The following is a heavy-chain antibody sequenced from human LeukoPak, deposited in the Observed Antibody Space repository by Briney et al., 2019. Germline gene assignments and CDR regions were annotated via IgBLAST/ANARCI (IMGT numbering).Heavy chain of an antibody. CDR1: GFTFSSYA. D-gene: IGHD3-22*01. CDR3: AKSSLVITTTGWFDP. Sequence: QPGGSLRLSCAASGFTFSSYAMSWVRQGPGKGLEWVSAISGSGGSTYYADSVKGRFTISRDNSKNTLYLQMNSLRAEDTAVYYCAKSSLVITTTGWFDPWGQGTLVTVSS. V-gene: IGHV3-23*01. CDR2: ISGSGGST. J-gene: IGHJ5*02.